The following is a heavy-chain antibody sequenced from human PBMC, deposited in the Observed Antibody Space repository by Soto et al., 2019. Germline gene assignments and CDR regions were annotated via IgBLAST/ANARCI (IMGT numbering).Heavy chain of an antibody. CDR1: GGSISSSSYY. Sequence: SETLSLTCTVSGGSISSSSYYWGWTRQPPGKGLEWIGSIYYSGSTYYNPSLKGRVTISVDTSKNQFSLKLSSVTAADTAVYYCARHYYDSSGYLYWGQGTLVTVSS. CDR3: ARHYYDSSGYLY. J-gene: IGHJ4*02. CDR2: IYYSGST. V-gene: IGHV4-39*01. D-gene: IGHD3-22*01.